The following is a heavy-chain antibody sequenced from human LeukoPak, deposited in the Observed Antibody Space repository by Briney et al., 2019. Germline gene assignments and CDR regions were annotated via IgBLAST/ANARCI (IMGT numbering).Heavy chain of an antibody. CDR3: ARGRSTGYPYYFEY. D-gene: IGHD5-12*01. CDR2: MNANSGST. CDR1: RYTFTSYD. Sequence: ASVTVSSKASRYTFTSYDINWARQAPGQGREWMAWMNANSGSTGYAQKFQGRVTITRNTSISTAYMEVSGLRSEDTAVYYCARGRSTGYPYYFEYWGQGTLVTVSS. J-gene: IGHJ4*02. V-gene: IGHV1-8*03.